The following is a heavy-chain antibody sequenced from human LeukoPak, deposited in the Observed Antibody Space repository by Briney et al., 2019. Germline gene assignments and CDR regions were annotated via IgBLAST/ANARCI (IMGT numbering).Heavy chain of an antibody. Sequence: PGGSLRLSCAASGFTFSTYKMIWVRQAPGKGLEWVSYISSSASNIYYADSVRGRFTISRDNAKNSLYLQMNSLRAEDTAVYYCVRDSGSYHGADYWGQGTLVTVSS. D-gene: IGHD1-26*01. CDR2: ISSSASNI. CDR3: VRDSGSYHGADY. V-gene: IGHV3-48*03. CDR1: GFTFSTYK. J-gene: IGHJ4*02.